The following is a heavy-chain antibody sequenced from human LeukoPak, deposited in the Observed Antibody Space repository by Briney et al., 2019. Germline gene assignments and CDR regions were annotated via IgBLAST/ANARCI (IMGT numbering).Heavy chain of an antibody. CDR3: ARGPVGAREPYYFDS. CDR1: GGSISSGGYS. D-gene: IGHD1-26*01. Sequence: PSETLSLTCAVSGGSISSGGYSCSWIRQPPGKGLEWLAYIRYTEDTSYNPSLESRVSISLDRSKNQFSLKVTSVTAADTAVYFCARGPVGAREPYYFDSWGQGTLVTVSS. V-gene: IGHV4-30-2*01. CDR2: IRYTEDT. J-gene: IGHJ4*02.